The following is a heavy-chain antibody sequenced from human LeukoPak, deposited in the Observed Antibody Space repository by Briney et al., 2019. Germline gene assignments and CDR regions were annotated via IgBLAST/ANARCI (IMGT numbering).Heavy chain of an antibody. CDR3: AKPRYSYANVAPYDYMDV. V-gene: IGHV3-23*01. D-gene: IGHD3-16*01. CDR2: ISDIDGST. J-gene: IGHJ6*03. CDR1: GFIFSSYA. Sequence: PGGSLRLSCATSGFIFSSYAMSWVRQAPGKGLEWVSPISDIDGSTHYADSVKGRFTISRDNSKNNLYLQMNSLRAEDTAVYYCAKPRYSYANVAPYDYMDVWGKGTTVTVSS.